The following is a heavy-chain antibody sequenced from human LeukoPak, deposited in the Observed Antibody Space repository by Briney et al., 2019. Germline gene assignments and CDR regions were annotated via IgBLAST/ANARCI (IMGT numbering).Heavy chain of an antibody. V-gene: IGHV1-69*04. CDR2: IIPILGIA. CDR1: GGTFSSYA. D-gene: IGHD4-17*01. CDR3: ARDPFTVDYGDYVGYFDY. Sequence: ASVKVSCKASGGTFSSYAISWVRQAPGQGLEWMGRIIPILGIANYAQKFQGRVTNTADKSTSTAYMELSSLRSEDTAVYYCARDPFTVDYGDYVGYFDYWGQGTLVTVSS. J-gene: IGHJ4*02.